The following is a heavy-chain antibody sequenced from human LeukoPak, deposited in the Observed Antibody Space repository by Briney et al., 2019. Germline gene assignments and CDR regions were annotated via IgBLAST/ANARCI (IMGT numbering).Heavy chain of an antibody. J-gene: IGHJ3*02. D-gene: IGHD2-15*01. CDR1: GFTFSSCG. V-gene: IGHV3-33*01. Sequence: QAGGSLRLSCAASGFTFSSCGMHWVRQAPGKGLEWVAVIWYDGSNKYYADSVKGRFTISRDNSKNTLYLQMNSLRAEDTAVYYCARGVVAATLGDAFDIWGQGTMVTVSS. CDR2: IWYDGSNK. CDR3: ARGVVAATLGDAFDI.